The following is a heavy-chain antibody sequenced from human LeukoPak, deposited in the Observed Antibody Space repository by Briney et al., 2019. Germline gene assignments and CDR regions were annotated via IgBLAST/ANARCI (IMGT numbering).Heavy chain of an antibody. CDR2: MWYDGSKD. CDR3: AKDRETYEYTFYY. Sequence: PGKSLRLSCAASGFSFSTYGIHWVRQAAGKGLEWVAVMWYDGSKDYYADSVKGRFTISRDTSKNTLYLQMNNLRAEDTAVYYCAKDRETYEYTFYYWGQGTLVTVSS. D-gene: IGHD6-6*01. J-gene: IGHJ4*02. V-gene: IGHV3-33*06. CDR1: GFSFSTYG.